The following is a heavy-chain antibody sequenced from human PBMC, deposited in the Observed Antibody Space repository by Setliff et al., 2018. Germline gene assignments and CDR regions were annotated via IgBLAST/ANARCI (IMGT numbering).Heavy chain of an antibody. V-gene: IGHV3-23*01. D-gene: IGHD4-17*01. J-gene: IGHJ4*02. CDR2: ISGSGGST. CDR3: LTTVPVEPYLDY. Sequence: PGGSLRLSCAASGFTFRAYGMSWVRQAPGKGLEWVSAISGSGGSTYYADSVKGRFTISRDNSKNTLYLQMNSLKIEYTAIYYCLTTVPVEPYLDYWGQGTLVTVSS. CDR1: GFTFRAYG.